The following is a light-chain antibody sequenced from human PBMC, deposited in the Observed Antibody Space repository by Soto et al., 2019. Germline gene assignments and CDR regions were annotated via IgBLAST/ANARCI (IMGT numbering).Light chain of an antibody. CDR3: QQYGSSPT. CDR1: QSVSSNF. V-gene: IGKV3-20*01. CDR2: GAS. Sequence: EIVLTQSLGTLSLSPGERATLSCRASQSVSSNFLAWYQRKPGQAPRLLIYGASSRATGVPDRFRGSVSGTDFTLTITRLEPEDFAVYYCQQYGSSPTFGQGTKVEIK. J-gene: IGKJ1*01.